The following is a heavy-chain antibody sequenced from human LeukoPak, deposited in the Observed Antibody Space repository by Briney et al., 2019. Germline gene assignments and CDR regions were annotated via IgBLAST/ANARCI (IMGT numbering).Heavy chain of an antibody. D-gene: IGHD3-16*01. CDR3: ARDSPFSRDNYYGMDV. CDR1: GGSFSGYY. Sequence: KSSETLSLTCAVYGGSFSGYYWSWIRQPPGKGLEWIGYIYETGSTNYNPSLKSRVTISLDMSKNHFSLKLNSVTAADTAAYYCARDSPFSRDNYYGMDVWGQGTTVTVSS. V-gene: IGHV4-34*11. CDR2: IYETGST. J-gene: IGHJ6*02.